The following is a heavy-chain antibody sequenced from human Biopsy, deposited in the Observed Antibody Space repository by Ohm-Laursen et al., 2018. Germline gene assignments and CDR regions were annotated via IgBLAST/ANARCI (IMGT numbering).Heavy chain of an antibody. Sequence: SLRLSCAASGFTYTNYAMSWVRQAPGKGLEWVSAITTSGETTYYTDPVKGRFTISRDNSKNTLYLQMTSLGADDTAIYYCAKFTGYTFPWDAFDMRGQGTMVTVSS. CDR2: ITTSGETT. CDR1: GFTYTNYA. CDR3: AKFTGYTFPWDAFDM. J-gene: IGHJ3*02. D-gene: IGHD1-1*01. V-gene: IGHV3-23*01.